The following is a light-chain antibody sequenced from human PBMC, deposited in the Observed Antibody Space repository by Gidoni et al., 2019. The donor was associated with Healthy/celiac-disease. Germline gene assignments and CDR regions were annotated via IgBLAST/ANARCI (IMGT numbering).Light chain of an antibody. CDR3: QSYDSSLSGSV. V-gene: IGLV1-40*01. CDR2: GNS. CDR1: SSNIGAGYD. J-gene: IGLJ3*02. Sequence: QSVLTQPHSVSGAPGPRVTISCTGSSSNIGAGYDVHWYQQLPGTAPKLLIYGNSNRPSGVPDRFSGSKYGTSASLAITGLQAEDGADYYCQSYDSSLSGSVFGGGTKLTVL.